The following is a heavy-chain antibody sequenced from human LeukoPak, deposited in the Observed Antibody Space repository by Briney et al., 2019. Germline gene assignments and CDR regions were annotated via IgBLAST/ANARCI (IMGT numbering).Heavy chain of an antibody. CDR3: ARHRDRYGPVDY. CDR1: GYSISIGSY. D-gene: IGHD5-18*01. V-gene: IGHV4-38-2*01. CDR2: ISHSGTT. Sequence: PSETLSLTCAVSGYSISIGSYWGWIRQPPGKGLECIGAISHSGTTYYKPSLESRVTISVDTSKNQFSLKLTSVTAAGTAMYYCARHRDRYGPVDYWGQGTLVTVSS. J-gene: IGHJ4*02.